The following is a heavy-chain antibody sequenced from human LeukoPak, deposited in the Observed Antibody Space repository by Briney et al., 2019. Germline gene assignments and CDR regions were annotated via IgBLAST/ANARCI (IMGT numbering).Heavy chain of an antibody. D-gene: IGHD4-11*01. Sequence: PGGSLRLSCAASGFTFSSYAMHWVRQAPGKGLEWVAVISYDGSNKYYADSVKGRFTISRDNSKNTLYLQMNSLGAEDTAVYYCAREILQYYYGMDVWGQGTTVTVSS. CDR3: AREILQYYYGMDV. J-gene: IGHJ6*02. CDR1: GFTFSSYA. CDR2: ISYDGSNK. V-gene: IGHV3-30-3*01.